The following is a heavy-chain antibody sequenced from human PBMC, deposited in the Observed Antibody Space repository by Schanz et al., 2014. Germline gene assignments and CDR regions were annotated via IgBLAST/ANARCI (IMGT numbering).Heavy chain of an antibody. Sequence: QVQLVQSGSEVRKPGASVKVSCKASGYIFGSHGMTWVRQAPGQGPELMGWINAHTGNTQYAQKFQGRVNMTRDTVTTTVHLELTRLRTDDTAIYYCARVHSATYHYNNPGAFDIWGQGTRVTVSS. CDR2: INAHTGNT. V-gene: IGHV1-18*01. J-gene: IGHJ3*02. D-gene: IGHD3-10*01. CDR1: GYIFGSHG. CDR3: ARVHSATYHYNNPGAFDI.